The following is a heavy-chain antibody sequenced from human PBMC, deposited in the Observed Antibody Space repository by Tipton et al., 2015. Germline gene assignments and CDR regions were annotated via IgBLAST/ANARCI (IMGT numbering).Heavy chain of an antibody. Sequence: TLSLTCSDYGGSISTYYWSWIRQPPGKGLEWIGYVYYSGSTSYNPSLKSRVTMSADTSRNQFSLKLSSVTAADTAMYYCAREAYSYSRDYYFEFWGRGTLVNVSS. V-gene: IGHV4-59*01. J-gene: IGHJ4*02. D-gene: IGHD3-22*01. CDR3: AREAYSYSRDYYFEF. CDR1: GGSISTYY. CDR2: VYYSGST.